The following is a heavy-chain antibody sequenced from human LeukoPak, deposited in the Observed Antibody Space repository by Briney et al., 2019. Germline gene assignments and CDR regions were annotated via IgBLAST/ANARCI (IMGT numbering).Heavy chain of an antibody. CDR2: IYYSGST. CDR1: GGSLSSYY. CDR3: ARQHIVVVTASESWFDP. V-gene: IGHV4-59*01. Sequence: SETLSLTCTVSGGSLSSYYWSWLRQPPGKGLEWIGYIYYSGSTNYNPSLKSRVTISVDTSKNQFSLKLSSVTAADTAVYYCARQHIVVVTASESWFDPWGQGTLVTVSS. J-gene: IGHJ5*02. D-gene: IGHD2-21*02.